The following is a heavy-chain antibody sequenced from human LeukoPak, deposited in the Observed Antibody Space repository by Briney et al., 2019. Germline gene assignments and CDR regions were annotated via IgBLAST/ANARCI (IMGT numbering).Heavy chain of an antibody. Sequence: GRSLRLSCAASGYTFSSYAMHWVRQAPGKGLEWVAVISYDGSNKYYADSVKGRFTISRDNSKNTLYLQMNSLRAEDTAVYYCARSIQWLVAYWGQGTLVTVSS. CDR2: ISYDGSNK. D-gene: IGHD6-19*01. V-gene: IGHV3-30-3*01. CDR3: ARSIQWLVAY. CDR1: GYTFSSYA. J-gene: IGHJ4*02.